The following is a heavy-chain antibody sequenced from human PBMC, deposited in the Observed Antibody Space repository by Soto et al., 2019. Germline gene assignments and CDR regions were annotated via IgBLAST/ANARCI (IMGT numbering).Heavy chain of an antibody. CDR2: ISGSGGST. CDR3: AKRYSSGWYRVDYYYYMDV. CDR1: GFTFSSYA. V-gene: IGHV3-23*01. J-gene: IGHJ6*03. Sequence: EVQLLESGGGLVQPGGSLRLSCAASGFTFSSYAMSWVRQAPGKGLEWVSAISGSGGSTYYADSVKGRFTISRDNSKKTLYLQMNSLRAEDTAVYYCAKRYSSGWYRVDYYYYMDVWGKGTTVTVSS. D-gene: IGHD6-19*01.